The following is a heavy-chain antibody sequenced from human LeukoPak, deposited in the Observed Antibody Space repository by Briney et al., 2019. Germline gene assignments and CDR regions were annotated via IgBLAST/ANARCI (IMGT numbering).Heavy chain of an antibody. J-gene: IGHJ4*02. CDR2: ISYDGSNK. V-gene: IGHV3-30-3*01. Sequence: GGSLRLSCAASGFTFSSYAMHWVRQAPGKGLEWVAVISYDGSNKYYADSVKGRFTISRDNSKNTLYLQMNSLRAEDTAVYYCARDNSPYGSGSPPDYWGQGTLVTVSP. D-gene: IGHD3-10*01. CDR1: GFTFSSYA. CDR3: ARDNSPYGSGSPPDY.